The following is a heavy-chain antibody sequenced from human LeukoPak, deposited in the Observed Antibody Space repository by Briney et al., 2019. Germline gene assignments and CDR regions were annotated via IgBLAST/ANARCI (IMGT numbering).Heavy chain of an antibody. Sequence: GGSLRLSCAASGFTFSSYGMHWVRHAPGKGLEWGAVIPYDGSNKYYADSVKGRFTISRDNSKNTLYLQKKSVSAEDTAVYYCATDSSGYYDSSGYYYPFVIDYWGQGTLVTVSS. CDR2: IPYDGSNK. V-gene: IGHV3-30*03. D-gene: IGHD3-22*01. CDR3: ATDSSGYYDSSGYYYPFVIDY. CDR1: GFTFSSYG. J-gene: IGHJ4*02.